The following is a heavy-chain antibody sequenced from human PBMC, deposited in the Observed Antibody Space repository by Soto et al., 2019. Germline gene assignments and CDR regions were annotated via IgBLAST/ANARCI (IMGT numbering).Heavy chain of an antibody. Sequence: PGGSLRLSCAASGFTFSSYGMHWVRQAPGKGLEWVAVIWYDGSNKYYADSVKGRFTISRDNSKNTLYLQMNSLRAEDTAVYYCARDPYKGSGWNLDYYYYYGMDVWGQGTTVTVSS. V-gene: IGHV3-33*01. D-gene: IGHD6-19*01. CDR3: ARDPYKGSGWNLDYYYYYGMDV. CDR1: GFTFSSYG. J-gene: IGHJ6*02. CDR2: IWYDGSNK.